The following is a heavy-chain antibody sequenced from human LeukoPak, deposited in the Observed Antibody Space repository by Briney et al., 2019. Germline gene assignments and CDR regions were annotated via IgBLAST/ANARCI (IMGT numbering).Heavy chain of an antibody. Sequence: GESLKISCKGSGYRFTSNWIGWVRQMPGKGLEWMGLIFPGDSDTRYGPSFQGQVTFSADRSISTAYLQWSSLKASDTAIYYCARYSNLISGAGWIDYWGQGTLVTVSS. CDR1: GYRFTSNW. V-gene: IGHV5-51*01. J-gene: IGHJ4*02. CDR2: IFPGDSDT. CDR3: ARYSNLISGAGWIDY. D-gene: IGHD6-13*01.